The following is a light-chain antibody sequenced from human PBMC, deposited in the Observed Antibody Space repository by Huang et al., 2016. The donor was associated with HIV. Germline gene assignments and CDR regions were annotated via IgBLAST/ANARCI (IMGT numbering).Light chain of an antibody. V-gene: IGKV1-16*01. CDR1: QGFKNY. CDR3: QQYYTYPYT. Sequence: DIQMTQSPSSLSASVGDRVTITCRASQGFKNYVAWFQQKPGKAPKSLIHRVSYLHSGVPSRFSGSGSGIHFTLTINSLQPEDFAFYYCQQYYTYPYTFGQATKLEIK. CDR2: RVS. J-gene: IGKJ2*01.